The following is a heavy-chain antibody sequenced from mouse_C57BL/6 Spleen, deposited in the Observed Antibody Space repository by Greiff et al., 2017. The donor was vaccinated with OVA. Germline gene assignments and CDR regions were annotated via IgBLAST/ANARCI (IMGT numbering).Heavy chain of an antibody. V-gene: IGHV1-26*01. Sequence: VQLQQSGPELVKPGASVKISCKASGYTFTDYYMNWVKQSHGKSLEWIGDINPNNGGTSYNQKFKGKATLTVDKSSSTAYMELRSLTSEDSAVYYCARRDYYDYDVYWGQGTTLTVSS. J-gene: IGHJ2*01. CDR2: INPNNGGT. CDR1: GYTFTDYY. CDR3: ARRDYYDYDVY. D-gene: IGHD2-4*01.